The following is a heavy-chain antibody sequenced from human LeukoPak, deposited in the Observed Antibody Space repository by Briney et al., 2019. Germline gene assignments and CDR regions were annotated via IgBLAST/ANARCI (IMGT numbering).Heavy chain of an antibody. V-gene: IGHV1-46*01. CDR3: ARDRDVSIAAAGKPRTGIDY. CDR1: GYTFTSYY. CDR2: INPSGGST. Sequence: APVKVSCKASGYTFTSYYMHWVRQAPGQGLEWMGIINPSGGSTSYAQKFQGRVTMTRDTSTSTVYMELSSLRSEDTAVYYCARDRDVSIAAAGKPRTGIDYWGQGTLVTVSS. D-gene: IGHD6-13*01. J-gene: IGHJ4*02.